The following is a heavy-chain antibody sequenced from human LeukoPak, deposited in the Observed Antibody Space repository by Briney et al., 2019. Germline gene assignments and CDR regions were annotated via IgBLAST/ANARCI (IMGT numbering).Heavy chain of an antibody. CDR2: ITSGSGSNV. J-gene: IGHJ4*02. CDR1: GFTFSNAW. CDR3: ARHGSWSFDY. Sequence: GGSLRLSCAASGFTFSNAWMSWVRQAPGKGLEWVSAITSGSGSNVYYTDSLKGRFTISRDNSKNTLYLQMNSLRAEDTAVYYCARHGSWSFDYWGQGTLVTVSA. D-gene: IGHD6-13*01. V-gene: IGHV3-23*01.